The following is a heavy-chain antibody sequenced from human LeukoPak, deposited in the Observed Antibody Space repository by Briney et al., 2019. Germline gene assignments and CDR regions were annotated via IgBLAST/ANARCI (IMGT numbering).Heavy chain of an antibody. CDR2: IYYSGST. Sequence: SETLSLTCTVSGGSISSSSYYWGWIRQPPGKGLEWIGSIYYSGSTYYNPSLKSRVTISVDTSKNQSSLKLSSVTAADTAVYYCARRYSGYDYLNWFDPWGQGTLVTVSS. D-gene: IGHD5-12*01. CDR1: GGSISSSSYY. J-gene: IGHJ5*02. V-gene: IGHV4-39*01. CDR3: ARRYSGYDYLNWFDP.